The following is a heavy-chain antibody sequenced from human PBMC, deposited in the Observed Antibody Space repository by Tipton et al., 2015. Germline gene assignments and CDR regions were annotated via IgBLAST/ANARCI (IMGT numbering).Heavy chain of an antibody. D-gene: IGHD3-16*02. J-gene: IGHJ5*01. Sequence: TLSLTCTVSVVSITTGDYYWSWIRQPPGKGLEWIGHISYNGSTCCNPSLKSRLTTSIDTSKNQFSLNLTSVTAADTAMYYCARGGGDDCIWGSSRFDSWGQGILVTVSS. CDR3: ARGGGDDCIWGSSRFDS. V-gene: IGHV4-30-4*01. CDR2: ISYNGST. CDR1: VVSITTGDYY.